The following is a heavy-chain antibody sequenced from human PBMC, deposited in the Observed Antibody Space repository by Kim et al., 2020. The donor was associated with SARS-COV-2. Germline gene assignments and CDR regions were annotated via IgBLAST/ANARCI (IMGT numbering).Heavy chain of an antibody. CDR2: ISYDGSNK. CDR3: ARGPLGTGWYLYYFDY. J-gene: IGHJ4*02. Sequence: GGSLRLSCAASGFTFSSYAMHWVRQAPGKGLEWVAVISYDGSNKYYADSVKGRFTISRDNSKNTLYLQMNSLRAEDTAVYYCARGPLGTGWYLYYFDYWGQGTLVTVSS. CDR1: GFTFSSYA. D-gene: IGHD6-19*01. V-gene: IGHV3-30-3*01.